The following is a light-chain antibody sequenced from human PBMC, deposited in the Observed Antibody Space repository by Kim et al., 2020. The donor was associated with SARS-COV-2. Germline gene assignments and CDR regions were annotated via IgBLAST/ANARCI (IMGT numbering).Light chain of an antibody. J-gene: IGLJ1*01. CDR2: DVN. CDR3: SSFTLTSTEV. CDR1: DSDIGSYEF. V-gene: IGLV2-14*01. Sequence: QSAPTQPPSVSGSPGQSITISCSGTDSDIGSYEFVSWYQQNPGKAPKLIISDVNKRPSGVSTRFSGSKSGNTASLTISGLQAEDEADYYCSSFTLTSTEVFGTGTKVTVL.